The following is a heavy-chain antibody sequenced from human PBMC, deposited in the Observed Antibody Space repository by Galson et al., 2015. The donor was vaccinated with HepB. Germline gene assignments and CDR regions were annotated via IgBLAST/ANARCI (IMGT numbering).Heavy chain of an antibody. V-gene: IGHV1-2*02. J-gene: IGHJ6*03. Sequence: SVKVSCKASGYTFTDYYLHWVRQAPGQGLEWLGWISPNSGDTNYAQGFQGRVAMTRDTSISTAYMELSRLVSDDTAMYYCARRRISYVSGPSHYHYFMDVWGRGTTVTVSS. CDR3: ARRRISYVSGPSHYHYFMDV. D-gene: IGHD3-16*01. CDR2: ISPNSGDT. CDR1: GYTFTDYY.